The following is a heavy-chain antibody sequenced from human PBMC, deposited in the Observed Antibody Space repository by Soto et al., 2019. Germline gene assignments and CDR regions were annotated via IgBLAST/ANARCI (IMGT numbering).Heavy chain of an antibody. CDR1: GFSFSTYG. CDR2: ISHDGGNE. Sequence: QVHLEESGGGVVQPGRSLRLSCAASGFSFSTYGMHWVRQAPGKGLEWVAVISHDGGNEYYADSVKGRFNTSRDSSTNPVYLQMNHVRAEATAVYYWAKDPISGSTRGYVDLWGLGTVVTASS. V-gene: IGHV3-30*18. J-gene: IGHJ2*01. CDR3: AKDPISGSTRGYVDL. D-gene: IGHD3-10*01.